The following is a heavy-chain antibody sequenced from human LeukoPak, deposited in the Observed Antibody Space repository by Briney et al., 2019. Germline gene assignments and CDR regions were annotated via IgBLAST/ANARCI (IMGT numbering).Heavy chain of an antibody. CDR2: FDPEHGET. V-gene: IGHV1-24*01. CDR1: GYTLTEFS. CDR3: ATDRVGYCSGGSCYSRSSALDY. J-gene: IGHJ4*02. D-gene: IGHD2-15*01. Sequence: ASVKVSCKVSGYTLTEFSMHWVRQAPGKGLEWMGGFDPEHGETIYAQKFQGRVTMTEDTSIDTVYMELSSLRSEDTAVYYCATDRVGYCSGGSCYSRSSALDYWGQGTLVTVSS.